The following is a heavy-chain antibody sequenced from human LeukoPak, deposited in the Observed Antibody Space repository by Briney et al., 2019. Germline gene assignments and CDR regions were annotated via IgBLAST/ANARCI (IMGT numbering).Heavy chain of an antibody. CDR3: ARGGDGYSQTLDY. Sequence: SETLSLTCTVSGGSVSSANYYWSWIRRPPGKGLEWIGYIYYSGNTNYNPSLKSRVTISVDTSKNQFSLKLSSVTAADTAVYYCARGGDGYSQTLDYWGQGTLVTVSS. D-gene: IGHD5-24*01. V-gene: IGHV4-61*01. CDR1: GGSVSSANYY. J-gene: IGHJ4*02. CDR2: IYYSGNT.